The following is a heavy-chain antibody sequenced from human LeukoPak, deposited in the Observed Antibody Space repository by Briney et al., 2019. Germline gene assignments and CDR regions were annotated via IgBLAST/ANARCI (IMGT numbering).Heavy chain of an antibody. Sequence: SETLSLTCTDSGGSISSYYWSWIRQPPGKGLEWIGYIYYSGSTNYNPSLKSRVTISVDTSKNQFSLKLSSVTAADTAVYYCAREHGDGSGAYFDYWGQGTLVTVSS. J-gene: IGHJ4*02. V-gene: IGHV4-59*01. CDR3: AREHGDGSGAYFDY. CDR1: GGSISSYY. D-gene: IGHD3-10*01. CDR2: IYYSGST.